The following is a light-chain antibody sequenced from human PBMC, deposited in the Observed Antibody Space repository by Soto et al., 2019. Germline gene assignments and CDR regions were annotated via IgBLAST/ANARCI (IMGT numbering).Light chain of an antibody. V-gene: IGKV1-5*03. J-gene: IGKJ1*01. Sequence: DIQMTQSPSTLSASVGDRVTITCRASQTISSWLAWYQQKPGKAPKLLIYKASTLESGVPSRFSGSGSGTDFTLTVTSLQPEDFATYYCQQYSYYATFGQGTMVEIK. CDR1: QTISSW. CDR2: KAS. CDR3: QQYSYYAT.